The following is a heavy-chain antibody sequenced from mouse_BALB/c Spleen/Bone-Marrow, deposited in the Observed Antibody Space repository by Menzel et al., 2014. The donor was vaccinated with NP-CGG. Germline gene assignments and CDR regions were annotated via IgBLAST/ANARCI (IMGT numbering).Heavy chain of an antibody. Sequence: VQLQQSGAELVRPGSSVKISCKASGYALSSNWMHWVKQRPGQGLEWIGQIYPGDGDTNYNGKFQGKATLTADKSSSTADMQLSSLTSEHSTSYFCARGDYRYGDFARDYWGQGTSVTVSS. CDR3: ARGDYRYGDFARDY. CDR1: GYALSSNW. CDR2: IYPGDGDT. J-gene: IGHJ4*01. V-gene: IGHV1-80*01. D-gene: IGHD2-12*01.